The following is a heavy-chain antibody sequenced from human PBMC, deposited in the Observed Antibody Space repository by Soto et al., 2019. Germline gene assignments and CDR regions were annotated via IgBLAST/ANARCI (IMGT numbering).Heavy chain of an antibody. CDR2: ISGSGDST. CDR1: GFTFSRYA. D-gene: IGHD3-22*01. CDR3: AKDTYYYDSSGYLYFDY. J-gene: IGHJ4*01. Sequence: LRLSCAASGFTFSRYAMSWVRQAPGKGLEWVAAISGSGDSTYYAASVKGRFTISRDNSKNTLYLQMNSLRAEDTAVYYCAKDTYYYDSSGYLYFDYWGQGTLVTVSS. V-gene: IGHV3-23*01.